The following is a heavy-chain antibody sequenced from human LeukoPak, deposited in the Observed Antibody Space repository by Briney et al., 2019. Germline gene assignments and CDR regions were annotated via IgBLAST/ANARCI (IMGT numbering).Heavy chain of an antibody. J-gene: IGHJ3*02. Sequence: GGSLRLSCAASGVTVSSNYISWVRQAPGKGLEWVSVIYSDGRTYYTDSVKGRFTISRDNSKNSLYLQMNSLRAEDTAVYYCARSRAGSGSYFGAFDIWGQGTMVTVPS. CDR2: IYSDGRT. V-gene: IGHV3-53*01. D-gene: IGHD3-10*01. CDR3: ARSRAGSGSYFGAFDI. CDR1: GVTVSSNY.